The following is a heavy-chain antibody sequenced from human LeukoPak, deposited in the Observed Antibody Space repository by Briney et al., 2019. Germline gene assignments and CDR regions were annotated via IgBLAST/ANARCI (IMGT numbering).Heavy chain of an antibody. J-gene: IGHJ5*02. Sequence: SETLSLTCTVSGGSISSSSYYWGWIRQPPGKGLEWIGSIYYSGSTYYNPSLKSRVTISVDTSKNQFSLKLSSVTAADTAVYYCARGSELLTYYDFWSGYHNWFDPWGQGTLVTVSS. V-gene: IGHV4-39*07. CDR1: GGSISSSSYY. D-gene: IGHD3-3*01. CDR2: IYYSGST. CDR3: ARGSELLTYYDFWSGYHNWFDP.